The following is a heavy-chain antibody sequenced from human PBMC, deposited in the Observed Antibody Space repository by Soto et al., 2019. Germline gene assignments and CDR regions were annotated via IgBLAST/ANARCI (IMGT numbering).Heavy chain of an antibody. CDR2: IYPGDSDT. J-gene: IGHJ4*02. CDR3: SISHFTPLDTEYRKPHSSRCFDY. D-gene: IGHD6-13*01. CDR1: GYSFTSYL. V-gene: IGHV5-51*01. Sequence: GESLKISFKGSGYSFTSYLICWVRQMPVKGLEWMGIIYPGDSDTRYSPSFQGQVTISADKSISTAYLKWSSLKASDTAMYYCSISHFTPLDTEYRKPHSSRCFDYWGQGTLVTVSS.